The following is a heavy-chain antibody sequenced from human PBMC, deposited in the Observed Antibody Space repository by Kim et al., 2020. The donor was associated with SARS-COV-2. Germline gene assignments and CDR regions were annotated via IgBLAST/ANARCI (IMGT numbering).Heavy chain of an antibody. CDR3: ARAQKSRLLWFGGMDV. CDR1: GFTVSSNY. Sequence: GGSLRLSCAASGFTVSSNYMSWVRQAPGKGLEWVSVIYSGGSTYYADSVKGRFTISRDNSKNTLYLQMNSLRAEDTAVYYCARAQKSRLLWFGGMDVWGQGTTVTVSS. D-gene: IGHD3-10*01. CDR2: IYSGGST. V-gene: IGHV3-66*01. J-gene: IGHJ6*02.